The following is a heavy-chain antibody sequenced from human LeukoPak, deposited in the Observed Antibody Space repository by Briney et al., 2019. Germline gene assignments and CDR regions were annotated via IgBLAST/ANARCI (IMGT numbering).Heavy chain of an antibody. V-gene: IGHV4-34*01. CDR1: GGSFSGYY. D-gene: IGHD6-19*01. Sequence: PSETLSLTCAVYGGSFSGYYWSWIRQPPGKGLEWIGEINHSGSTNYNPSLKSRVTISVDTSKNQFSLKLSSVTAADTAVYYCARGCERPQRNSSGWYGFDYWGQGTLVTVSS. J-gene: IGHJ4*02. CDR3: ARGCERPQRNSSGWYGFDY. CDR2: INHSGST.